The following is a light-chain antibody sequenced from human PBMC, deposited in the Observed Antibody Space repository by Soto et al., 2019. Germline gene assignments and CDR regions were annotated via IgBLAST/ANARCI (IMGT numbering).Light chain of an antibody. Sequence: EIVLTQSPATLSLSPGERATLSCRASQSVSSYLVWYQQKPGQAPRLLIYDASNRATGIPARFSGSGSGTDFTLIICSLEPEDFAVYYCQQRSNRPPFTFGPGTKVDFK. CDR1: QSVSSY. V-gene: IGKV3-11*01. J-gene: IGKJ3*01. CDR2: DAS. CDR3: QQRSNRPPFT.